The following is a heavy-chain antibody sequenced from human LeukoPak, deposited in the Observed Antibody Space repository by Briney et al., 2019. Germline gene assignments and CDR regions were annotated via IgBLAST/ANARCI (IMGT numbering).Heavy chain of an antibody. Sequence: GGSLRLSCAASGFTFSTYTMNWVRQAPGKGLEWVSSISPSSGTIYYADSMKGRFTISRDDAKNLLYLQMNSLRAEDTAVYYCGRDQDRGSYHDPIFDYWGQGTLVTVSS. CDR3: GRDQDRGSYHDPIFDY. V-gene: IGHV3-21*06. CDR1: GFTFSTYT. D-gene: IGHD1-26*01. J-gene: IGHJ4*02. CDR2: ISPSSGTI.